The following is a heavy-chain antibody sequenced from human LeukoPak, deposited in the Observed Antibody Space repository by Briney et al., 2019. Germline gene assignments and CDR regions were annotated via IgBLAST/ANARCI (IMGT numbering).Heavy chain of an antibody. D-gene: IGHD5-12*01. J-gene: IGHJ4*02. CDR1: GYTFTGYY. V-gene: IGHV1-2*02. CDR3: ARELVFGGGYDSLFNY. Sequence: ASVKVSCKASGYTFTGYYMHWVRQAPGQGLEWMGWINPNSGGTNYAQKFQGRVTMTRDTSISTAYMELSRLRSDDTAVYYCARELVFGGGYDSLFNYWGQGTLVTVSS. CDR2: INPNSGGT.